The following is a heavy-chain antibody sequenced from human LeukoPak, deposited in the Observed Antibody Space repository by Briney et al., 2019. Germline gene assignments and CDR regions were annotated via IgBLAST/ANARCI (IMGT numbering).Heavy chain of an antibody. CDR3: AREGADSSDVWFDP. CDR1: GGTFSSYA. CDR2: IIPIFGTA. Sequence: SVKVSCKASGGTFSSYAISWVRQAPGQGLEWMGGIIPIFGTANYAQKFQGRDTITTDESTSTAYMELSSLRSEDTAVYYCAREGADSSDVWFDPWGQGTLVTVSS. J-gene: IGHJ5*02. D-gene: IGHD3-22*01. V-gene: IGHV1-69*05.